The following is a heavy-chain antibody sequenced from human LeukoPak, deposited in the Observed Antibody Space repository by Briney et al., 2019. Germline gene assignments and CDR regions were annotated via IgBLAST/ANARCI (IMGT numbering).Heavy chain of an antibody. Sequence: GGSLRLSCAASGFTFSSYVIHWVRQAPGKGLEWVAIISYDGSDRSYADSVKGRFTISRDNSKSTLFLQMNSLRTEDTAVYYCARGHLWLSSYYYYGMDVWGQGTTVTVSS. CDR1: GFTFSSYV. J-gene: IGHJ6*02. CDR2: ISYDGSDR. V-gene: IGHV3-30-3*01. D-gene: IGHD2-21*01. CDR3: ARGHLWLSSYYYYGMDV.